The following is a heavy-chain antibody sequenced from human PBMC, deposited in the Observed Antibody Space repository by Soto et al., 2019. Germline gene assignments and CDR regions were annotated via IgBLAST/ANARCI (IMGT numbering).Heavy chain of an antibody. CDR2: ISYDGSDK. D-gene: IGHD1-26*01. V-gene: IGHV3-30-3*01. CDR1: GFTFSSYA. Sequence: QVQLVESGGGVVQPGWSLRLSCAASGFTFSSYAMHWVRQAPGKGLEWVAVISYDGSDKYYADSVKGRFTISRDNSKNTLYLQMNSLRAEDTAVYYCARTPRGQWELPYYYYGMDVWGQGTTVTVSS. CDR3: ARTPRGQWELPYYYYGMDV. J-gene: IGHJ6*02.